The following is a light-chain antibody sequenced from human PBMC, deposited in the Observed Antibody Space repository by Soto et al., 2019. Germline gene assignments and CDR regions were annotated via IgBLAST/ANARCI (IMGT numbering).Light chain of an antibody. CDR2: AAS. J-gene: IGKJ1*01. CDR1: QDIRNY. V-gene: IGKV1-9*01. CDR3: QQLDSYPRT. Sequence: IQLTQSPSFLSTSVGDRVTITCRASQDIRNYLAWYQQKPGKAPKVLIYAASTLLSGVPSRFSGSGSGTEFSLTISSLQPEDFATYYCQQLDSYPRTFGQGTKVDIK.